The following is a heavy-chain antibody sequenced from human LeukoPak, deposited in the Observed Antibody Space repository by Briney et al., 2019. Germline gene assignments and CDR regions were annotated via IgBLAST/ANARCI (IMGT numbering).Heavy chain of an antibody. CDR2: ISSSSSYI. CDR3: ARDTGYCSSTSCYTEGGMDV. CDR1: GFTFSSYS. V-gene: IGHV3-21*01. Sequence: GGSLRLSCAASGFTFSSYSMNWVRQAPGKGLEWVSSISSSSSYIYYADSVKGRFTISRDNAKNSLYLQMNSLRAEDTAVYYCARDTGYCSSTSCYTEGGMDVWGKGTTVTVSS. J-gene: IGHJ6*03. D-gene: IGHD2-2*02.